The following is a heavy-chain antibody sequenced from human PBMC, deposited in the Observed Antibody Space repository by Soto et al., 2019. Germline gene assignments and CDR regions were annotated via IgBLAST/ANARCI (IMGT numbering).Heavy chain of an antibody. CDR3: ARGRGYSSSEPRDYYGMDV. Sequence: QVQLVESGGGVVQPGRSLRLSCAASGFTFSSYGMHWVRQAPGKGLEWVAVIWYDGSNKYYADSVKGRFTISRDNSKNTLYLQMNSLRAEDTAVYYCARGRGYSSSEPRDYYGMDVWGQGTTVTVSS. D-gene: IGHD6-13*01. CDR1: GFTFSSYG. CDR2: IWYDGSNK. J-gene: IGHJ6*02. V-gene: IGHV3-33*01.